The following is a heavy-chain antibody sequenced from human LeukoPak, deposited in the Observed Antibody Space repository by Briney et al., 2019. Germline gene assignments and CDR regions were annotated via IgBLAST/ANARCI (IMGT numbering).Heavy chain of an antibody. CDR1: GFTFDDYA. CDR3: AKDYIGAFDI. CDR2: ISWISGSR. D-gene: IGHD4-11*01. V-gene: IGHV3-9*01. J-gene: IGHJ3*02. Sequence: GGSLRLSCTASGFTFDDYAMHWVRPAPGRGLEWVSGISWISGSRGYADSVKGRFTVSRDNAKNSLYLQMNSLRAEDTALYYCAKDYIGAFDIWGQGTMVTVSS.